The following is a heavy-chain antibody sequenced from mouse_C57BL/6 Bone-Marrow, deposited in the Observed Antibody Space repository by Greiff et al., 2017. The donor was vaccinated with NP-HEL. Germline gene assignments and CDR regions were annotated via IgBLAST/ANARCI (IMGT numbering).Heavy chain of an antibody. CDR2: IYPGSGNT. D-gene: IGHD1-1*01. V-gene: IGHV1-76*01. J-gene: IGHJ2*01. CDR3: ARVGYYGSSSLFDY. CDR1: GYTFPDYY. Sequence: QVQLQQSGAELVRPGASVKLSCKASGYTFPDYYINWVKQRPGQGLEWIARIYPGSGNTYYNEKFKGKATLTAEKSSSTAYMQLSSLTSEDSAVYFCARVGYYGSSSLFDYWGQGTTLTVSS.